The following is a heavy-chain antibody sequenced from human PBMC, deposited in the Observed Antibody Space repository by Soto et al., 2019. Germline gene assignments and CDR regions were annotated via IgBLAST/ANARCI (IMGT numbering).Heavy chain of an antibody. CDR1: GFSFSSYG. J-gene: IGHJ4*02. Sequence: PGGSLRLSCAASGFSFSSYGMHWVRQSPGKGLEWVAVIWSDGSNKYYADSVKGRFTISRDNSKNTLYVQMNSLRAEDTAVYYCARDPYCSTTSCSHYFDYWGQGTLVTVSS. V-gene: IGHV3-33*01. CDR2: IWSDGSNK. D-gene: IGHD2-2*01. CDR3: ARDPYCSTTSCSHYFDY.